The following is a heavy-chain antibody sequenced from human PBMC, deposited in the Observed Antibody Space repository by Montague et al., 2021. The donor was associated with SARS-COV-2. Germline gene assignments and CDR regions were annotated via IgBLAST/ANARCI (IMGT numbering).Heavy chain of an antibody. D-gene: IGHD6-13*01. CDR1: GLPLSTSGLC. V-gene: IGHV2-70*01. CDR2: TDWDDDK. J-gene: IGHJ4*02. Sequence: PALVKPTQTLTLTCTLSGLPLSTSGLCVGWIRQPPGKALEWLALTDWDDDKYYSPSLKTRLSISKDTSKNQVVLTMANMEPVDTATYYCARIPNDSWYDSYFDYWGQGILVTVSS. CDR3: ARIPNDSWYDSYFDY.